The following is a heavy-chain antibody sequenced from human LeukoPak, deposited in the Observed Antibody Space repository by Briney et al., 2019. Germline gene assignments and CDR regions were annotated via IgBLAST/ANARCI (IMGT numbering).Heavy chain of an antibody. Sequence: GGSLRLSCAASGFTFSNYGMHWVRQAPGKGLEWVAVVSYDGSNKHYADSVMGRFTISRDNAKNTLHLQMNSLRAEDTAVYYCAKENVLYSGSYGSPDYWGQGTLVTVSS. J-gene: IGHJ4*02. CDR2: VSYDGSNK. CDR3: AKENVLYSGSYGSPDY. CDR1: GFTFSNYG. D-gene: IGHD1-26*01. V-gene: IGHV3-30*18.